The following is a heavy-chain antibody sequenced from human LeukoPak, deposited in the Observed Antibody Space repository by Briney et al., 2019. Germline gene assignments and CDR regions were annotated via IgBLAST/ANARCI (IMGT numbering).Heavy chain of an antibody. CDR3: ARHVNPIVPAGLDY. CDR2: IYPDDSDT. J-gene: IGHJ4*02. D-gene: IGHD2-8*01. CDR1: GYMFTRSW. Sequence: GESLKISCKASGYMFTRSWIGWVRQMPGEGLEWMGIIYPDDSDTRYSPSFQGQVTISVDKSITTAYLQWSSLKASDTAIYYCARHVNPIVPAGLDYWGQGTLVTVSS. V-gene: IGHV5-51*01.